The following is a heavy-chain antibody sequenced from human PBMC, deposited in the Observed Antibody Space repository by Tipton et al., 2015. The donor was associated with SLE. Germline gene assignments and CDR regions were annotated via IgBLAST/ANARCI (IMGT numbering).Heavy chain of an antibody. CDR3: ARGLKWELDGP. Sequence: QSGAEVKKPGASVKVSCKTSGYTFVSHGVNWVRQVPGQGLEWMGWISGDNVDTNYAEKYQGRVTMTTDTSTSTAYMELRSLRSDDTAVYYCARGLKWELDGPWGQGTLVIVSS. CDR1: GYTFVSHG. V-gene: IGHV1-18*01. J-gene: IGHJ1*01. CDR2: ISGDNVDT. D-gene: IGHD1-26*01.